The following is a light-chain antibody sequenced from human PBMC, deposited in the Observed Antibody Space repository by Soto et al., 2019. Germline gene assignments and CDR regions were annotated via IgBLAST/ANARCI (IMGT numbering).Light chain of an antibody. CDR1: QSVSSN. J-gene: IGKJ1*01. CDR3: QQYNNWPTWT. CDR2: GAA. Sequence: EIVMTQSPATLSVSPGERATLSCRASQSVSSNLAWYQQKPGQPPRLLIYGAATRATGIPARFSGSGSGTEFTLTISSRQSEDFAVYYCQQYNNWPTWTFGQGTKVEIK. V-gene: IGKV3-15*01.